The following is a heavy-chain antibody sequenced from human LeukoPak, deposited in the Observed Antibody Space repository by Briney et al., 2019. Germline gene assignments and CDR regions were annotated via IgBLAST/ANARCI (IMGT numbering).Heavy chain of an antibody. J-gene: IGHJ4*02. Sequence: ASVKVSCKASGYTFTGYYMHWVRQAPGHGLEWMGRINPNSGGTNYAQKFQGRVTMTRDTSISTAYMELSRLRSDDTAVYYCARALAAAAGPRDWGRGTLVTVSS. V-gene: IGHV1-2*06. D-gene: IGHD6-13*01. CDR2: INPNSGGT. CDR3: ARALAAAAGPRD. CDR1: GYTFTGYY.